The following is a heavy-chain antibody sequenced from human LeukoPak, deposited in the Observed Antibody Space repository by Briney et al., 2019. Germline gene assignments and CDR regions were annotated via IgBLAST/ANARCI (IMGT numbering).Heavy chain of an antibody. Sequence: PSETLSLTCTVSGGSISSYYWSWIRQPPGKGLEWIGYIYYSGSTNYNPSLKSRVTISVDTSKNQFSLKLSSVTAADTAVYYCARQGADTYYYDSSGPDYWGQGTLVTVSS. V-gene: IGHV4-59*01. CDR1: GGSISSYY. D-gene: IGHD3-22*01. CDR2: IYYSGST. CDR3: ARQGADTYYYDSSGPDY. J-gene: IGHJ4*02.